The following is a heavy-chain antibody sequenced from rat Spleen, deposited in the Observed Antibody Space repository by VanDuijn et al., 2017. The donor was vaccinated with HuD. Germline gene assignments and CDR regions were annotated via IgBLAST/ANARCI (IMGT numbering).Heavy chain of an antibody. CDR2: ISTGGGST. V-gene: IGHV5-25*01. CDR3: ARLRWDVMDA. D-gene: IGHD1-5*01. J-gene: IGHJ4*01. CDR1: GFTFSDYY. Sequence: EVQLVESDGGLVQPGRSLKLSCAASGFTFSDYYMAWVRQAPTKGLEWVAYISTGGGSTYYRDSVKGRFTISRDNAKSSLYLQMDSLRSEDTATYYCARLRWDVMDAWGQGASVTVSS.